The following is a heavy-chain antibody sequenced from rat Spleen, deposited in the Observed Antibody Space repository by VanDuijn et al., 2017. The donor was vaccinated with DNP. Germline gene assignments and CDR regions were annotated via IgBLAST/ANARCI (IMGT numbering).Heavy chain of an antibody. J-gene: IGHJ3*01. CDR3: ARHGANWELGFAY. V-gene: IGHV5-7*01. D-gene: IGHD5-1*01. Sequence: EVQLVESGGGLVQPGRSLKLSCAASGFTFSDYYMAWVRQAPTKGLEWVATVSYDGSSTYYRDSVKGRFTISRDNAKSTLYLQMDSLRSEDTATYYCARHGANWELGFAYWGQGTLVTVSS. CDR1: GFTFSDYY. CDR2: VSYDGSST.